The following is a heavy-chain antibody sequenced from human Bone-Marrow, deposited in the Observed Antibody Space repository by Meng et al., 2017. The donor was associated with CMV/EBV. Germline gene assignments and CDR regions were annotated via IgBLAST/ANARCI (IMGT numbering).Heavy chain of an antibody. V-gene: IGHV3-30*02. CDR2: IRYDGSNK. CDR1: GFTFSSYG. Sequence: GESLKISCAASGFTFSSYGMHWVRQAPGKGLEWVAFIRYDGSNKYYADSVKGRFTISRDNSKNTLYLQMNSLRAEDTAVYYCAKGGYYDFWSGLDYWGQGTLFTVSS. J-gene: IGHJ4*02. CDR3: AKGGYYDFWSGLDY. D-gene: IGHD3-3*01.